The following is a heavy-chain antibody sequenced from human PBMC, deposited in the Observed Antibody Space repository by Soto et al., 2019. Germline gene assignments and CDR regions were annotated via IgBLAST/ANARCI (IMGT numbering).Heavy chain of an antibody. CDR3: ARTSYDSAFDY. Sequence: SETLSLTCTVSGGSISSYYWSWIRQPAGKGLEWIGRISTSGSTNSNPSLKSRVTMSVDTSKNQFSLKLSSVAAADTAVYYCARTSYDSAFDYWGQGTMVTVYS. J-gene: IGHJ4*02. CDR1: GGSISSYY. V-gene: IGHV4-4*07. CDR2: ISTSGST. D-gene: IGHD3-22*01.